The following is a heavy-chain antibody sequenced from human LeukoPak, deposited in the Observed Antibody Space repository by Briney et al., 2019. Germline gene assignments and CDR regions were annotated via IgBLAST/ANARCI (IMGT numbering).Heavy chain of an antibody. Sequence: GGSLRLSCVASGSTFSSNSMNWVRQAPGKGLEWVSYISSASGSIYYADSVKGRFAVSRDNAKNSLFLQMNSLRAEDTAVYYCARLPAYCSSTSCYYDYWGQGTLVTVSS. CDR3: ARLPAYCSSTSCYYDY. CDR1: GSTFSSNS. CDR2: ISSASGSI. J-gene: IGHJ4*02. D-gene: IGHD2-2*01. V-gene: IGHV3-48*04.